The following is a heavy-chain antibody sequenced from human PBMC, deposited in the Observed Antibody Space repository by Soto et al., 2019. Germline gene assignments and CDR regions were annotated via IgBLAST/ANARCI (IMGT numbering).Heavy chain of an antibody. CDR1: GFTVSSNY. CDR2: IYSGGST. CDR3: ARGIFGVVPDYYGMDV. J-gene: IGHJ6*04. V-gene: IGHV3-53*01. Sequence: PGGSLRLSCAASGFTVSSNYMSWVRQAPGKGLEWVSVIYSGGSTYYADSVKGRFTISRDNSKNTLYLQMNSLRAEDTAVYYCARGIFGVVPDYYGMDVWGKGTTVTVSS. D-gene: IGHD3-3*01.